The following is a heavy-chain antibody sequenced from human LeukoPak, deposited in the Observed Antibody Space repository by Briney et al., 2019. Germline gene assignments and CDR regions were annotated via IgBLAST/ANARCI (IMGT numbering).Heavy chain of an antibody. J-gene: IGHJ4*02. CDR1: GYTFTGYY. V-gene: IGHV1-2*02. CDR3: ARKTAVTTPYDY. CDR2: INPNSGGT. Sequence: GASVKVSCKASGYTFTGYYMHWVRQAPGQGLEWMGWINPNSGGTNYAQKFQGRVTMIRDTSISTAYMELSRLRSDDTAVYYCARKTAVTTPYDYWGQGTLVTVSS. D-gene: IGHD2-21*02.